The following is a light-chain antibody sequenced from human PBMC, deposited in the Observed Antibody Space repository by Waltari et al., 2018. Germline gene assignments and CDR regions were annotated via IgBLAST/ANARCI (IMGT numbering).Light chain of an antibody. CDR2: RAS. J-gene: IGKJ2*01. CDR1: QSVTTN. V-gene: IGKV3-15*01. Sequence: ETLLTQSPATLSVSPGERVTLSCRASQSVTTNLAWYQQKPGQAPRLIIYRASTRATGVPARFSGSGSGTEFTLTINALQSEDFAVYYCHQYNNWPPNTFGQGTLLEIK. CDR3: HQYNNWPPNT.